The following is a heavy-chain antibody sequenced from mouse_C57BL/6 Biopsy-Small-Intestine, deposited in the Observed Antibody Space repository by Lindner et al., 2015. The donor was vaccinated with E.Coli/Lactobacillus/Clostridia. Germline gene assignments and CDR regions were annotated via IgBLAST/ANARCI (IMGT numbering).Heavy chain of an antibody. CDR3: ARWNYYDYDGRDYYALDY. V-gene: IGHV1-39*01. D-gene: IGHD2-4*01. J-gene: IGHJ4*01. CDR1: GYTFTDYN. Sequence: VQLQESGPELVKPGASVKISCKASGYTFTDYNMNWVKQSHGKSLEWIGNINPYYGSTSYNQKFKGKATLTVDKSSSTAYMQLNSLTSEDSAVYFCARWNYYDYDGRDYYALDYWGQGTSVTVSS. CDR2: INPYYGST.